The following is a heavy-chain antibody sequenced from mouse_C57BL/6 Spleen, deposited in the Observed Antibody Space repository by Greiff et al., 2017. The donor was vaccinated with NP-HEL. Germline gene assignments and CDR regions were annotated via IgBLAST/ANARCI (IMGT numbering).Heavy chain of an antibody. D-gene: IGHD1-1*01. Sequence: EVQLQQSGPVLVKPGASVKMSCKASGYTFTDYYMNWVKQSHGKSLEWIGVINPYNGGTSYNQKFKGKATLTVDKSSSTAYMELNSLTSEDSAVYYCASVCITYWYFDVWGTGTTVTVSS. CDR2: INPYNGGT. V-gene: IGHV1-19*01. CDR1: GYTFTDYY. J-gene: IGHJ1*03. CDR3: ASVCITYWYFDV.